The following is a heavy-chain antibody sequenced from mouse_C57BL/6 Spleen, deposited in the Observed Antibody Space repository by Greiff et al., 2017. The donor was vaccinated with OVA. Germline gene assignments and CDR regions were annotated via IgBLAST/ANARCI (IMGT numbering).Heavy chain of an antibody. CDR1: GFTFSSYA. D-gene: IGHD2-4*01. Sequence: EVKLMESGEGLVKPGGSLKLSCAASGFTFSSYAMSWVRQTPEKRLEWVAYISSGGDYIYYADTVKGRFTISRDNARNTLYLQMSSLKSEDTAMYYCTREGDYDGYYAMDYWGQGTSVTVSS. J-gene: IGHJ4*01. V-gene: IGHV5-9-1*02. CDR3: TREGDYDGYYAMDY. CDR2: ISSGGDYI.